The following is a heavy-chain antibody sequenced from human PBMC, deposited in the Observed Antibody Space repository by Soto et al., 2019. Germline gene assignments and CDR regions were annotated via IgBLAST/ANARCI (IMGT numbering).Heavy chain of an antibody. Sequence: EVQLVESGGGLVQPGGSLRLSCAASGFTFSSYWMHWVRQAPGKGLVWVSHINNDGSSTSYADSVKGRFTISRDNAKNTLYLQMNSPRAEDAAVYDCARGGMAGDFDIWGQGTMVTVSS. D-gene: IGHD6-19*01. CDR1: GFTFSSYW. CDR3: ARGGMAGDFDI. CDR2: INNDGSST. V-gene: IGHV3-74*01. J-gene: IGHJ3*02.